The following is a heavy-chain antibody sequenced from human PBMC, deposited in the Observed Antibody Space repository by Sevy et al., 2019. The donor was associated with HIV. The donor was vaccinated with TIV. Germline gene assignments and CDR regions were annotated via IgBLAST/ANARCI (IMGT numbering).Heavy chain of an antibody. Sequence: GGSLRLSCAASGLTFTDAWMAWFRQAPGKGLEWVGRIRSNTDGGTTEYAAPLKGRFTISRDDSKNTLYLQMNILKSADTAVYYCTTDREYSDFKGGFDYWGRGALVTVSS. J-gene: IGHJ4*02. CDR2: IRSNTDGGTT. CDR1: GLTFTDAW. D-gene: IGHD4-17*01. V-gene: IGHV3-15*01. CDR3: TTDREYSDFKGGFDY.